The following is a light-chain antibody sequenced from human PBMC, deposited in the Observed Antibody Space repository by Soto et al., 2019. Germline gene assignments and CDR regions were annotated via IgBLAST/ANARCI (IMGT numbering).Light chain of an antibody. J-gene: IGKJ3*01. CDR1: QRISTY. Sequence: DIHMTPSPSSLSASVGDRVTITCRASQRISTYVNWYQQKPGKAPKLLIYSASSLQNGVSSRFSGSGSGTEFTLTISSLQSEDSAVYYCHQYNSWPRGTFGPGTKVEIK. CDR2: SAS. CDR3: HQYNSWPRGT. V-gene: IGKV1-39*01.